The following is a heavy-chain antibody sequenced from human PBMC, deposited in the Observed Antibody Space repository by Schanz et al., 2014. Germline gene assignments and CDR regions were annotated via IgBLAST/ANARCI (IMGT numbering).Heavy chain of an antibody. CDR2: ISSDSSTI. CDR1: GFTFSIYS. D-gene: IGHD4-4*01. V-gene: IGHV3-48*04. J-gene: IGHJ6*02. CDR3: AKDRQTTVNRVGYYYGMDV. Sequence: EVQLVESGGGLVQPGGSLRLSCSASGFTFSIYSMNWVRQAPGKGLEYVSYISSDSSTIHYADSVKGRFTISRDDAKNSLYLQMNSLRAEDTALYYCAKDRQTTVNRVGYYYGMDVWGQGTTVTVSS.